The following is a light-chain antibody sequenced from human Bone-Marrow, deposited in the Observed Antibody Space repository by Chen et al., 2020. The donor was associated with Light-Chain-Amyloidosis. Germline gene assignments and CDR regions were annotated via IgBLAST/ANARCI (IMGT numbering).Light chain of an antibody. CDR3: QVWDRSSDRPV. J-gene: IGLJ3*02. V-gene: IGLV3-21*02. Sequence: SYVLTQTSSVSVAPGQTATSACGGNNIGSTRVHWYQQTPGQAPLLVVYDESDRPSGLPERVSGSNSGNTATLTISRVEAGDEADYYCQVWDRSSDRPVFGGGTKLTVL. CDR1: NIGSTR. CDR2: DES.